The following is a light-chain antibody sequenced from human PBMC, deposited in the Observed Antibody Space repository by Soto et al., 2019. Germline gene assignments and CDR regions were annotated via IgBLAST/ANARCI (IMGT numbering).Light chain of an antibody. CDR1: QSISRW. J-gene: IGKJ5*01. CDR2: DAS. V-gene: IGKV1-5*01. Sequence: DIEMTQSPSTLSASVGDSVTITCRASQSISRWLAWYQQKPGKAPKILISDASSLESGVPSRFSGSGSGTDFTLTITRLEPEDSAVYFCQQYTGPPTTFGQGTRLEIK. CDR3: QQYTGPPTT.